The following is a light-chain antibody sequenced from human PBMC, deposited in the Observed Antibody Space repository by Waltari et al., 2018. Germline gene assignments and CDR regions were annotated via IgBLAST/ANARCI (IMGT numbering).Light chain of an antibody. CDR3: QVWDSSTSHAV. CDR1: SIGSKS. J-gene: IGLJ2*01. Sequence: SYVLTQPPSVSVAPGQTATITCGGKSIGSKSVHWYQQKPGRAPVVVVYEDSVRPSGVPERFAGSNYGNTATLSISRVEAGDEADYYCQVWDSSTSHAVFGGGTKLTVL. CDR2: EDS. V-gene: IGLV3-21*02.